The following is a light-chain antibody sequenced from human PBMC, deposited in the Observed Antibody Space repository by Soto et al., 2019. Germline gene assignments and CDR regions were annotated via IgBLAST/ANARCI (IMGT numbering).Light chain of an antibody. CDR3: QQCGSSST. J-gene: IGKJ5*01. CDR2: GAS. CDR1: QSISDT. V-gene: IGKV3-15*01. Sequence: EIVMTQSPATLSVSPGGRATLSCRASQSISDTLAWYQQKPGQAPRLLIYGASARATGFPARFSGSGSGTDFTLTISRLEPEDFAVYYCQQCGSSSTFGQGTRL.